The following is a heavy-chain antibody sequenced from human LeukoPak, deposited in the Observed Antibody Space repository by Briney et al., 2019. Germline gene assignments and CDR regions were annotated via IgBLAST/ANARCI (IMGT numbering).Heavy chain of an antibody. CDR1: GFTFSSYG. D-gene: IGHD6-19*01. V-gene: IGHV3-33*01. CDR3: ARDQFLGAGTIDC. J-gene: IGHJ4*02. CDR2: IWYDGSNK. Sequence: PGGSLRLSCAASGFTFSSYGMHWVRQAPGKGLEWVAVIWYDGSNKYYADSVKGRFTISRDNSKNTLYLQMNSLRAEDTAVYYCARDQFLGAGTIDCWGQGTLVTVSS.